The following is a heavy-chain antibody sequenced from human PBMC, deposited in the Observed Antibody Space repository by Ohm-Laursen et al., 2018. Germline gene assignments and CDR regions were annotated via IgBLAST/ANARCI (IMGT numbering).Heavy chain of an antibody. J-gene: IGHJ6*02. CDR3: ARDDVAAPNYYYGMDV. D-gene: IGHD6-6*01. CDR2: IIPIFGTA. Sequence: GASVKVSCKVSGGTFSSYAISWVRQAPGQGLEWMGGIIPIFGTANYAQKFQGRVTITADKSTSTAYMELSGLRSEDTAVYYCARDDVAAPNYYYGMDVWGQGTTVTVSS. CDR1: GGTFSSYA. V-gene: IGHV1-69*06.